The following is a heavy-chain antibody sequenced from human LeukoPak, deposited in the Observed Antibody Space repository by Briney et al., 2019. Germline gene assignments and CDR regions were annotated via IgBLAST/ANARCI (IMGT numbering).Heavy chain of an antibody. D-gene: IGHD5-24*01. J-gene: IGHJ5*02. CDR3: ARASDPWLQLT. CDR2: IKQDGSEK. Sequence: AGGSLRLSCAASGFTFSNYWMIWVRQAPGKGLEWVGNIKQDGSEKRYADSVGGRFSISRDNAQTSLYLQMNSLRAEDTAVYYCARASDPWLQLTWGQGTLVTVSS. V-gene: IGHV3-7*05. CDR1: GFTFSNYW.